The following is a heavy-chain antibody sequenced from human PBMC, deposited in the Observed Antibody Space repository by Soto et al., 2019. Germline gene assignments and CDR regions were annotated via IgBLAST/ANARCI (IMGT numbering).Heavy chain of an antibody. CDR2: IYHSGST. CDR1: GGSISSSNW. D-gene: IGHD3-9*01. J-gene: IGHJ4*02. V-gene: IGHV4-4*02. Sequence: ASETLSLTCAVSGGSISSSNWWSWVRQPPGKGLEWIGEIYHSGSTYYNPSLKSRVTISVDTSKNQFSLRLSSVTAADTAVYYCASLVIMKPYFDYWGQGTLVTVSS. CDR3: ASLVIMKPYFDY.